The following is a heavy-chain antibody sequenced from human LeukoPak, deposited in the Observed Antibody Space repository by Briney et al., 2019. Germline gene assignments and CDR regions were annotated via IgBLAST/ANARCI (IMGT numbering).Heavy chain of an antibody. D-gene: IGHD2-15*01. V-gene: IGHV3-23*01. CDR3: AKDRGYCTGGSCYSDY. Sequence: GGSLRLSCAASGFTFSSLSTSWVREASGKGLVSVSSDSGRGWSKLYADSVKGRFTISKENSKNTMHLQMNSLRAEDTAVYYCAKDRGYCTGGSCYSDYWGQGTLVTVSS. CDR2: DSGRGWSK. J-gene: IGHJ4*02. CDR1: GFTFSSLS.